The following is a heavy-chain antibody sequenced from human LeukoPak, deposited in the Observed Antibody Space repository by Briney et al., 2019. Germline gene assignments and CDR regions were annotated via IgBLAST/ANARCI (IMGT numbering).Heavy chain of an antibody. CDR1: GATFSSYA. V-gene: IGHV1-69*05. Sequence: ASVKVSCKAAGATFSSYAISWVRQAPGQGLEWMGRIIPIFGTANYAQKFQGRVTITTDESTSTAYMELSSLRSEDTAVYYCASVHSSGWSYYMDVWGKGTTVTVSS. CDR2: IIPIFGTA. J-gene: IGHJ6*03. D-gene: IGHD6-19*01. CDR3: ASVHSSGWSYYMDV.